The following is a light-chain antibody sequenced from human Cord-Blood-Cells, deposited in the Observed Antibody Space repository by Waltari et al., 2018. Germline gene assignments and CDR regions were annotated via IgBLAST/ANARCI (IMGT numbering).Light chain of an antibody. CDR3: RSYAGSYTWV. V-gene: IGLV2-11*01. J-gene: IGLJ3*02. Sequence: QSALTQPRSVSGSPGQSVTISCPGTSSDAGGYNYVSWYQQHPGKAPKLMIYDVSKRPSGVPDRFSGSKSGNTASLTISGLQAEDEADYYCRSYAGSYTWVFGGGTKLTVL. CDR2: DVS. CDR1: SSDAGGYNY.